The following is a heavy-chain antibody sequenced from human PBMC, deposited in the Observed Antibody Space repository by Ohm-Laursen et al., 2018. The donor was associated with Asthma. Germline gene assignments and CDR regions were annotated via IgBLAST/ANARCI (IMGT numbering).Heavy chain of an antibody. Sequence: SLRLSCSASGFSVSRHFMNWIRQGPEKGLEWVSDVYPGGATFYEDSVKGRFTISRDDSKNTLNPQMSSLRGDDAAVYYCARGQGSGDISGSDPFDLWGQGTTVIASS. D-gene: IGHD3-10*01. CDR1: GFSVSRHF. J-gene: IGHJ3*01. V-gene: IGHV3-53*01. CDR3: ARGQGSGDISGSDPFDL. CDR2: VYPGGAT.